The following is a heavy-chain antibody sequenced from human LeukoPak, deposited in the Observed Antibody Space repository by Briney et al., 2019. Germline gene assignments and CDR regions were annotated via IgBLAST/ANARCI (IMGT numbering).Heavy chain of an antibody. Sequence: PGGSLRLSCAASGFTFSSYEMNWVRQAPGKGLEWVSYISSSGSTIYYADSVKGRFTISRDNAKNSLYLQMNSLRAEDTAVYYCARDGRGGYYYDSSGLYHRAFDIWGEGTTVTVSS. CDR3: ARDGRGGYYYDSSGLYHRAFDI. V-gene: IGHV3-48*03. CDR2: ISSSGSTI. D-gene: IGHD3-22*01. J-gene: IGHJ3*02. CDR1: GFTFSSYE.